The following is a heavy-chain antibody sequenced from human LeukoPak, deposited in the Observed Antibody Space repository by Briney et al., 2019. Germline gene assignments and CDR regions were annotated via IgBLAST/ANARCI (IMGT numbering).Heavy chain of an antibody. J-gene: IGHJ4*02. Sequence: SGGSLRLSCVASGFTFSSYGMHWVRQAPGKGLEWVAFIRYDGSSKDYADSVKGRFTISRDNSKNTLYLQMNRLRAEDTAVYYCAKGENSDSSGYYDSWGQGTLVTVSS. D-gene: IGHD3-22*01. CDR1: GFTFSSYG. CDR2: IRYDGSSK. V-gene: IGHV3-30*02. CDR3: AKGENSDSSGYYDS.